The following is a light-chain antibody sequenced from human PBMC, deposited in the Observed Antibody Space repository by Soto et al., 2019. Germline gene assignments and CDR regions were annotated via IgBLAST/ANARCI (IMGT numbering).Light chain of an antibody. V-gene: IGKV1-5*03. Sequence: DIQMTQSPSTLSASVGDGVTITCRASQSISSWLXWYQQKPGKATKLLIFKXSSLESGVPSTFSGSGSGTEFTLTXXXXQPDDFATYYCQQYKTYPYTFGQGTKLEIK. CDR1: QSISSW. J-gene: IGKJ2*01. CDR3: QQYKTYPYT. CDR2: KXS.